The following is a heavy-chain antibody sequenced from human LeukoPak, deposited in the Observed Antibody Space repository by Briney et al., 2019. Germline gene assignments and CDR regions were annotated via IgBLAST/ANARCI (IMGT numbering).Heavy chain of an antibody. CDR1: GPTFRSYG. D-gene: IGHD3-22*01. CDR2: ISRDGSNK. Sequence: PGGSLRLSCGASGPTFRSYGMHWVRQAPGKGLEWVAVISRDGSNKYYADSVKGRFTISRDNSKNTLHLQMNSLRGEDTAVYYCAKAMYADYDSSDLWGQGTLVTVSS. J-gene: IGHJ4*02. CDR3: AKAMYADYDSSDL. V-gene: IGHV3-30*18.